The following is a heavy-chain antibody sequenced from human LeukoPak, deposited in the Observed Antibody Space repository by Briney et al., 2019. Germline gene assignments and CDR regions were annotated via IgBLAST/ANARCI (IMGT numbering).Heavy chain of an antibody. D-gene: IGHD6-13*01. V-gene: IGHV3-7*01. CDR1: GFTFSSYW. Sequence: GGSLRLSCAASGFTFSSYWMSWVRQAPGKGLEWVAGIKEDGNEKYYADSVKGRFTISRDNAKNSLYLQMNSLRAEDTAVYYCARSQRIAAADNFDYWGQGTLVTVSS. CDR2: IKEDGNEK. J-gene: IGHJ4*02. CDR3: ARSQRIAAADNFDY.